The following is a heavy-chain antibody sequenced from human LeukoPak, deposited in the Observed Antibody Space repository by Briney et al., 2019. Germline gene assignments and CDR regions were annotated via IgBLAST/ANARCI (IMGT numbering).Heavy chain of an antibody. CDR3: ARDPPCGGFDY. CDR2: ISTSSTTI. J-gene: IGHJ4*02. CDR1: GFTLSTYS. Sequence: GGSLRLSCAASGFTLSTYSMNWVRQAPGKGLEWVAYISTSSTTIYSADSVKGRFTISRDDAKNSLYLQMNSLRAEDTAVYYCARDPPCGGFDYWGQGTLVTVSS. D-gene: IGHD3-16*01. V-gene: IGHV3-48*01.